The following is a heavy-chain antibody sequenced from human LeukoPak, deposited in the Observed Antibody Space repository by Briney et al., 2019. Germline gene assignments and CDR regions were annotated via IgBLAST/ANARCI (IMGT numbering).Heavy chain of an antibody. Sequence: SLRLSCEASGFTFDDYAMHWVRHVPGRGPEWVSGISWNSGSIGYADSVKGRFTISRDNDKNSLYLQMNSLRVEDTALYYCAKDKDFWSGPDSAVFDTWGQGAMVTVSS. CDR1: GFTFDDYA. CDR2: ISWNSGSI. J-gene: IGHJ3*02. D-gene: IGHD3-3*01. CDR3: AKDKDFWSGPDSAVFDT. V-gene: IGHV3-9*01.